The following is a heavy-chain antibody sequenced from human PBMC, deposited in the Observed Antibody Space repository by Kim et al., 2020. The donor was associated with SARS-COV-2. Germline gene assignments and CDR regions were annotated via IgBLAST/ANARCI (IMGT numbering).Heavy chain of an antibody. Sequence: YSGSPTYNPPLRGRVTRSVATSKKQLSLKLSSVTAADTAVYYCAGGVGFDPWGQGTLVTVSS. D-gene: IGHD2-15*01. V-gene: IGHV4-59*09. CDR2: YSGSP. J-gene: IGHJ5*02. CDR3: AGGVGFDP.